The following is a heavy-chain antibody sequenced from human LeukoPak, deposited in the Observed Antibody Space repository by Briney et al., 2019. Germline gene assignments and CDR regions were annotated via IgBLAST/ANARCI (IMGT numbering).Heavy chain of an antibody. CDR2: ISSSSSYV. CDR1: GFTFSSYS. J-gene: IGHJ4*02. V-gene: IGHV3-21*01. CDR3: ASYNYYDSSGYYY. D-gene: IGHD3-22*01. Sequence: GGSLRLSCAASGFTFSSYSMNWVRQAPGKGLEWVSSISSSSSYVYYAGSVKGRFTISRDNAKNSLYLQMNSLRAEDTAVYYCASYNYYDSSGYYYWGQGTLVTVSS.